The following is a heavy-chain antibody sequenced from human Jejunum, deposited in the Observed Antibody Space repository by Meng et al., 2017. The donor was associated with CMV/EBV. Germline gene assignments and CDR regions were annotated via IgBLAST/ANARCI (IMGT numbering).Heavy chain of an antibody. D-gene: IGHD5-18*01. V-gene: IGHV3-21*01. J-gene: IGHJ4*02. CDR3: ATDRMDTSARRGFFDY. CDR2: ISTTSTYI. CDR1: FTFSIYS. Sequence: FTFSIYSMTWVRQAPGKGLEWVSSISTTSTYISYADSLKGRFTISRDNAKNSLYLQMNSLRSEDTAMYYCATDRMDTSARRGFFDYWGQGTLVTVSS.